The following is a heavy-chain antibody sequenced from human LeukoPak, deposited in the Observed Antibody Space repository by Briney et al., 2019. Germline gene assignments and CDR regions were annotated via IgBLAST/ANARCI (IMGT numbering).Heavy chain of an antibody. CDR3: AKRHCSSNNCHGFDY. J-gene: IGHJ4*02. Sequence: GGSLRLSCATSGFTYSSCVMAWVRQAPGKGLEWVSSISGSGATSYYADSVKGRFTISRDNSMNTLYLQMNSLSVEDTAVYYCAKRHCSSNNCHGFDYWGQGTLVTVSS. D-gene: IGHD2-2*01. V-gene: IGHV3-23*01. CDR1: GFTYSSCV. CDR2: ISGSGATS.